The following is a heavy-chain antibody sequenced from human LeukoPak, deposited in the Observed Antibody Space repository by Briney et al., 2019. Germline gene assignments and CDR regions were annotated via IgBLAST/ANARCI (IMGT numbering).Heavy chain of an antibody. J-gene: IGHJ1*01. V-gene: IGHV3-30*03. D-gene: IGHD4-23*01. Sequence: GGSLRLSCAVSGFIFSNFGMHWVRQAPGKGLEWVAVISYDGSNKYYADSVKGRFTISRDNSKNTLYLQMNSLRAEDTAVYYCARDLSYGGNSLILYFQHWGQGTLVTVSS. CDR2: ISYDGSNK. CDR1: GFIFSNFG. CDR3: ARDLSYGGNSLILYFQH.